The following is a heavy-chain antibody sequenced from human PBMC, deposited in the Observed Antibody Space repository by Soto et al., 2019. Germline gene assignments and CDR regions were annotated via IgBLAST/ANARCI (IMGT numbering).Heavy chain of an antibody. Sequence: PGASLKISCQGSGYSFTSYWIGWVRQMPGKGLEWMGNIYPGDSDTRYSPSFQGQVTISADKSSSTAYLQWSSLKASDTAMYYCARLLGGTQRGNWFDPWGQGTLVTVSS. CDR3: ARLLGGTQRGNWFDP. CDR1: GYSFTSYW. CDR2: IYPGDSDT. D-gene: IGHD1-1*01. J-gene: IGHJ5*02. V-gene: IGHV5-51*01.